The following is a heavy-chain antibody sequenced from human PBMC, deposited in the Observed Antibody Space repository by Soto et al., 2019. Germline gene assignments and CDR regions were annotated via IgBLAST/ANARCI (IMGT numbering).Heavy chain of an antibody. CDR3: ARVGTHMVRGVIRYYYYMDV. CDR2: INHSGST. Sequence: SETLSLTCAVYGGSFSGYYWSWIRQPPGKGLEWIGEINHSGSTNYNPSLKSRVTISVDTSKNQFSLKLSSVTAADTAVYYCARVGTHMVRGVIRYYYYMDVWGKGTTITVSS. D-gene: IGHD3-10*01. J-gene: IGHJ6*03. CDR1: GGSFSGYY. V-gene: IGHV4-34*01.